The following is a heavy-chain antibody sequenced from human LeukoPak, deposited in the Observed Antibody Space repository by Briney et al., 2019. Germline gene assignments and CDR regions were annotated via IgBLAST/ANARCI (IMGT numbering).Heavy chain of an antibody. CDR2: IIPIFGTA. CDR1: GGTFSSYA. Sequence: SVKVSCKASGGTFSSYAISWVRQAPGQGLEWMGGIIPIFGTANYAQKFQGRVTITTDESTSTAHMELSSLRSEDTAVYYCARALIGGLRYFDWARLAFDIWGQGTMVTVSS. D-gene: IGHD3-9*01. J-gene: IGHJ3*02. V-gene: IGHV1-69*05. CDR3: ARALIGGLRYFDWARLAFDI.